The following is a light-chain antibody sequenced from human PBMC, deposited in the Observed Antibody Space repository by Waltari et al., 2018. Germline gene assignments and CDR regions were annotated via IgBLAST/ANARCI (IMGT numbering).Light chain of an antibody. Sequence: IALNQSQDFQPVTPKQKVTITCRASHSIGSNLHWYQQKPDQSPKLLIKYASQSISGVPSRFSGSGSGTDFTLTIDSLETEDAAAYYCHQTSSFTRTFGQGTRLEIK. CDR1: HSIGSN. CDR3: HQTSSFTRT. CDR2: YAS. V-gene: IGKV6D-21*02. J-gene: IGKJ5*01.